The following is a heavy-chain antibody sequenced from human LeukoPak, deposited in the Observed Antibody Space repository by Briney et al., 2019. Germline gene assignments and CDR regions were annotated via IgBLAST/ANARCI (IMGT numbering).Heavy chain of an antibody. CDR3: VRASTSSSSDKSVGY. J-gene: IGHJ4*02. D-gene: IGHD6-6*01. V-gene: IGHV3-7*01. CDR2: IKQDGSEK. CDR1: GFTFSSYW. Sequence: GGSLRLSCAASGFTFSSYWMSWVRQAPGKGLEWVANIKQDGSEKYYVDSVKGRFIISRDNAKNSLDLQMNSLRVEDTAVYYCVRASTSSSSDKSVGYWGQGTLVTVSS.